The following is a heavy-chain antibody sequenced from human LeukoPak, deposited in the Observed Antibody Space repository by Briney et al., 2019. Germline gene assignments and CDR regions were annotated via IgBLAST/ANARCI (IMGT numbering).Heavy chain of an antibody. D-gene: IGHD6-19*01. Sequence: GGSLRLSCAASGFTFSSYGMHWVRQAPGKGLEWVAVISYDGSNKYYADSVKGRFTISRDNSKNTLYLQMNSLRAEDTAVYYCANALRSRASIAVAGGWGQGTLVTVSS. CDR3: ANALRSRASIAVAGG. CDR1: GFTFSSYG. CDR2: ISYDGSNK. J-gene: IGHJ4*02. V-gene: IGHV3-30*18.